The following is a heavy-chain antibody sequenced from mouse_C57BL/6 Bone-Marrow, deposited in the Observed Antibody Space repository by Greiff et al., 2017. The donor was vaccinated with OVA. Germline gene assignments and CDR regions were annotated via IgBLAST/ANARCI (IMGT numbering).Heavy chain of an antibody. CDR3: TREGMVHYYAMDY. V-gene: IGHV1-15*01. J-gene: IGHJ4*01. CDR2: IDPETGGT. Sequence: QVHVKQSGAELVRPGASVTLSCKASGYTFTDYEMHWVKQTPVHGLEWIGAIDPETGGTAYNQKFKGKAILTADKSSSTAYMELRSLTSEDSAVYYCTREGMVHYYAMDYWGQGTSVTVSS. D-gene: IGHD2-10*02. CDR1: GYTFTDYE.